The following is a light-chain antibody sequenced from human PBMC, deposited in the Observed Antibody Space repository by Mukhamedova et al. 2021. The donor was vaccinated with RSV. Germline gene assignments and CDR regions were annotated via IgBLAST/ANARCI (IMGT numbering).Light chain of an antibody. Sequence: WYQRRVHGKVPKLLIYAASTLRSGVPSRFSGSGSGTDFTLTISSLQPEDFVTYYCQKHDSAPLTFGGGTKVEIK. CDR2: AAS. CDR3: QKHDSAPLT. V-gene: IGKV1-27*01. J-gene: IGKJ4*01.